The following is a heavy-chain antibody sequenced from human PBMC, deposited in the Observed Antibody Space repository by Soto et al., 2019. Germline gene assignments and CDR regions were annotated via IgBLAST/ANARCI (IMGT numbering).Heavy chain of an antibody. Sequence: AASVKVSCKASGYTFTGYYMHWVRQAPGQGLEWMGWINPNSGGTNYAQKFQGRVTMTRDTSISTAYMELSRLRSDDTAVYYCAREKLDYSSSLVVDAEYFQHWGQGTLVTVSS. J-gene: IGHJ1*01. CDR2: INPNSGGT. CDR3: AREKLDYSSSLVVDAEYFQH. CDR1: GYTFTGYY. V-gene: IGHV1-2*02. D-gene: IGHD3-22*01.